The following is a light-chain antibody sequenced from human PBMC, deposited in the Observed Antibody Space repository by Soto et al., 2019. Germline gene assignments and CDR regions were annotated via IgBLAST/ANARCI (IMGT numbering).Light chain of an antibody. CDR1: QSVSSSY. V-gene: IGKV3-20*01. CDR3: EQHVNSVYI. J-gene: IGKJ2*01. Sequence: EIVLTQSPGTLSLSPGERATLSCRASQSVSSSYLAWYQQKPGQAPRLLIYDASSRATGIPDRFSGSGSGTDFTLTISRLEPEDFAVYYCEQHVNSVYIFGQGTRLEIK. CDR2: DAS.